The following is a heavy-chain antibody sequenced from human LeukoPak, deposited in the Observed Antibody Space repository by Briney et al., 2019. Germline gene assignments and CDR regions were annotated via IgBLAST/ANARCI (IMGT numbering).Heavy chain of an antibody. CDR2: INHSGST. V-gene: IGHV4-34*01. D-gene: IGHD3-22*01. CDR1: GGSLSGYY. CDR3: ARGGCDSSGPPTY. J-gene: IGHJ4*02. Sequence: SETLSLTCAVYGGSLSGYYWSWIRQPPGKGLEWIGEINHSGSTNYNPSLKSRVTISVDTSKNQFSLNLSSVTAADTAVYYWARGGCDSSGPPTYSGQGTLVTASS.